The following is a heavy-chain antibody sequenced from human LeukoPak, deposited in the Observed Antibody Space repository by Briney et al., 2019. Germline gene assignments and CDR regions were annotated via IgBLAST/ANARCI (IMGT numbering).Heavy chain of an antibody. CDR2: ISWNSGSI. J-gene: IGHJ4*02. CDR1: GFTFDDYA. CDR3: AKTSREFRDSSGGYDY. V-gene: IGHV3-9*01. Sequence: GGSLRLSCAASGFTFDDYAMHWVRQAPGKGLEWVSGISWNSGSIGYADSVKGRFTISRDNSKSTLYLQMNSLRSEDTAVYYCAKTSREFRDSSGGYDYWGQGILVTVSS. D-gene: IGHD3-22*01.